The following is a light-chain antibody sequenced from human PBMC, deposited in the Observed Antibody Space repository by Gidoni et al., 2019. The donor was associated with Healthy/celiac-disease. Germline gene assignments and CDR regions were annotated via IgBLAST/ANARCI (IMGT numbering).Light chain of an antibody. J-gene: IGKJ5*01. CDR2: DAS. V-gene: IGKV3-11*01. CDR3: QRRSNWPPT. Sequence: EIVLTQSPATLSLSPGERATLSCRASQSVSSYLAWYQQKPGQAPRLLIYDASNRATGIPAMCSGSWSGTDFTLTISSLEPEDFAVYYCQRRSNWPPTFGQGTRLEIK. CDR1: QSVSSY.